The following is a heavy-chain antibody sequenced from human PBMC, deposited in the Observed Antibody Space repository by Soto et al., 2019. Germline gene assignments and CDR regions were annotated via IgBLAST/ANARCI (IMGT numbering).Heavy chain of an antibody. CDR2: IIPIFGTA. Sequence: QVQLVQSGAEVKKPGSSVKVSCKASGGTFSSYAISWVRQAPGQGLEWMGGIIPIFGTANYAQKFQGRVTITADESTSTAYMELSSLSSEDTAVYYCATSIVVVPAVLYYYYGMDVWGQGTTVTVSS. CDR3: ATSIVVVPAVLYYYYGMDV. D-gene: IGHD2-2*01. V-gene: IGHV1-69*01. CDR1: GGTFSSYA. J-gene: IGHJ6*02.